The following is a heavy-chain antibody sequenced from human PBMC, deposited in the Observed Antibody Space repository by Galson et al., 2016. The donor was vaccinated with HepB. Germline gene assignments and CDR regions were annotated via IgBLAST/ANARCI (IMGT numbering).Heavy chain of an antibody. J-gene: IGHJ4*02. CDR3: ASFYDSNGYFNY. V-gene: IGHV1-69*13. D-gene: IGHD3-22*01. CDR1: GGTFSNYA. Sequence: SVKVSCKASGGTFSNYAVSWVRQAPGQGLEWMGGIIPIFGTANYAQKFQDRVTITADGSTSTAYMELSSLRSEDTAWYYCASFYDSNGYFNYWGQGTLVTVSS. CDR2: IIPIFGTA.